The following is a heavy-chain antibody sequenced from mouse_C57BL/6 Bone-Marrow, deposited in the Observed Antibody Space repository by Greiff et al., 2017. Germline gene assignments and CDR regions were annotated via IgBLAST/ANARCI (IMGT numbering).Heavy chain of an antibody. J-gene: IGHJ1*03. CDR3: ERRDYGSRDFDV. D-gene: IGHD1-1*01. CDR2: IYPGRGST. V-gene: IGHV1-55*01. CDR1: GYTFTSYW. Sequence: VQLQQPGAELVKPGASVKMSCTASGYTFTSYWITWVKQRPGQGLEWIGDIYPGRGSTNYNEKFKSTATLTVDTSSSTAYMPLSSLASEDAAVYYCERRDYGSRDFDVWGTGTTVAV.